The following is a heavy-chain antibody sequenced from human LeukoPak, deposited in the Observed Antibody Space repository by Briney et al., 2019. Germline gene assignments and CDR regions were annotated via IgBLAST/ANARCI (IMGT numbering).Heavy chain of an antibody. CDR1: GFTFSSYW. J-gene: IGHJ4*02. V-gene: IGHV3-7*01. Sequence: GGSLRLSCAASGFTFSSYWMTWVRQAPGKGLEWVANIKQDGSDKYYVDSVKGRFSISRDDAKNSLYLQMNSLRAEDTAVYYCAREPYYYDSSGHDYWGQGTLVTVSS. D-gene: IGHD3-22*01. CDR3: AREPYYYDSSGHDY. CDR2: IKQDGSDK.